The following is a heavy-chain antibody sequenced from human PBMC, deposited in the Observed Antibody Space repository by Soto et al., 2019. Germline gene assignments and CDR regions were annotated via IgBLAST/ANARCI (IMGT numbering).Heavy chain of an antibody. J-gene: IGHJ4*02. CDR2: ISYDGSNK. Sequence: LRLSCAASGFTFSSYGMRWVRQAPGKGLEWVAVISYDGSNKYYADSVKGRFTISRDNSKNTLYLQMNSLRAEDTAVYYCAKEIHPSPITYYYASNLYFDYWGQGTLVTVSS. D-gene: IGHD3-22*01. CDR1: GFTFSSYG. CDR3: AKEIHPSPITYYYASNLYFDY. V-gene: IGHV3-30*18.